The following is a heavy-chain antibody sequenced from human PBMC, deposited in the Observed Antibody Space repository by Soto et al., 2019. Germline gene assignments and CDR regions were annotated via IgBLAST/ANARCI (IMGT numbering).Heavy chain of an antibody. CDR1: GYTFTSYA. V-gene: IGHV1-3*01. J-gene: IGHJ4*02. D-gene: IGHD2-15*01. Sequence: GASVKVSCKASGYTFTSYARHWVRQAPGQRLEWMGWINAGNGNTKYSQKFQGRVTITRDTSASTAYMELSSLRSEDTAVYYCARGGHIVVVVAAYYDDYFDYWGQGTLVTVSS. CDR2: INAGNGNT. CDR3: ARGGHIVVVVAAYYDDYFDY.